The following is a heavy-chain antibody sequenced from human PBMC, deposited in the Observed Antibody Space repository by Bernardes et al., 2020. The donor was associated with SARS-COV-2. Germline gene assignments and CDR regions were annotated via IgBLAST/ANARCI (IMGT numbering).Heavy chain of an antibody. CDR2: INHSGST. J-gene: IGHJ6*02. Sequence: SETLSLTCAVYGGSFSGYYWRWIRQPPGKGLEWIGEINHSGSTNYNPSLKSRVTISVDTSKNQFSLKLSSVTAADTAVYYCARAVAGSYYDYGMDVWGQGTTVTVSS. D-gene: IGHD6-19*01. CDR1: GGSFSGYY. V-gene: IGHV4-34*01. CDR3: ARAVAGSYYDYGMDV.